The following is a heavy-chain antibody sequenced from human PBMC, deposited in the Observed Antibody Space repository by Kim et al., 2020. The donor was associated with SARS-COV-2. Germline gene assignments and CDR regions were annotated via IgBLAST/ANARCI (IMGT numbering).Heavy chain of an antibody. Sequence: NENYADSVKGRFTISRDNFKKILYLQMNSLRAEDTAVYYCARMSWTGEFDYWGQGTLVIVSS. V-gene: IGHV3-33*01. J-gene: IGHJ4*02. D-gene: IGHD3-16*01. CDR2: NE. CDR3: ARMSWTGEFDY.